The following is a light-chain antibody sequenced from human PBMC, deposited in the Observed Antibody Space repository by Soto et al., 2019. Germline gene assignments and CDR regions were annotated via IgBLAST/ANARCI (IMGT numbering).Light chain of an antibody. CDR3: SSYTSSNPLV. CDR1: SFDVGGYYH. J-gene: IGLJ3*02. V-gene: IGLV2-14*03. CDR2: DVT. Sequence: QSALTQPASVSGSPGQSITISCTGTSFDVGGYYHVSWYQQHPGKAPKLMIYDVTYRPSGVPNRFSGSKSGNTASLTISGLQAEDEGHYYCSSYTSSNPLVFGGGTKVTVL.